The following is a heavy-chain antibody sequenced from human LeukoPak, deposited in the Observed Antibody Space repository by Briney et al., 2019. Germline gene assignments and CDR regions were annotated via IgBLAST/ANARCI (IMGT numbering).Heavy chain of an antibody. CDR3: ARVPGDSSGYYYAGY. CDR1: GFTFSSYS. Sequence: GGSLRLSCAASGFTFSSYSMNWVRQAPGKGLEWVSSISSSSSYIYYADSVKGRFTISRDNAKNSLYLQMNSLRAEDTAVYYCARVPGDSSGYYYAGYWGQGTLVTVSS. D-gene: IGHD3-22*01. V-gene: IGHV3-21*01. CDR2: ISSSSSYI. J-gene: IGHJ4*02.